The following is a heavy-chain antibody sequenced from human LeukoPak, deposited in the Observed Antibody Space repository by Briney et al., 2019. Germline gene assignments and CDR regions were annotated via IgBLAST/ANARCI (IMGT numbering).Heavy chain of an antibody. V-gene: IGHV4-59*08. CDR1: GGSMSPFY. D-gene: IGHD1-1*01. CDR2: IYHSGGT. Sequence: SETLSLTCTVSGGSMSPFYWSWIRQSPGKGLEWIGSIYHSGGTNYHPSLKSRVTISVDTSKNQFSLELSSVTAADTAVYYCAVNSTKRTFDIWGQGTMVTVSS. J-gene: IGHJ3*02. CDR3: AVNSTKRTFDI.